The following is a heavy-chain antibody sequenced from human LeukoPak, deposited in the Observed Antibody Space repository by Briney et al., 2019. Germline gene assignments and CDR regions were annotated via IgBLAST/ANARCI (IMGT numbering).Heavy chain of an antibody. J-gene: IGHJ4*02. D-gene: IGHD2-15*01. Sequence: GGSLRLSCAASGFTFSSYGMHWVRQAPGKGLEWVAVISYDGSNKYYADSVKGRFTISRDNSKNTLYLQMNSLRAEDTAVYYCAIGARYCSGGSCYSFDYWGQGTLVTVSS. CDR2: ISYDGSNK. CDR1: GFTFSSYG. CDR3: AIGARYCSGGSCYSFDY. V-gene: IGHV3-30*03.